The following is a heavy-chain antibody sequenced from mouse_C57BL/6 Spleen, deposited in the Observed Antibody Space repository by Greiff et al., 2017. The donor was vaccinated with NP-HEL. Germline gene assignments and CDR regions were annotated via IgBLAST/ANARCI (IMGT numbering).Heavy chain of an antibody. CDR1: GFPITSGYY. CDR2: ITHSGET. J-gene: IGHJ3*01. Sequence: QLQESGPGLVKPSQSLFLTCSITGFPITSGYYWIWIRQSPGKPLEWMGYITHSGETFYNPSLQSPISITRETSKNQFFLQLNSVTTEDTAMYYCAGAYYDPAWFAYWGQGTLVTVSA. V-gene: IGHV12-3*01. CDR3: AGAYYDPAWFAY. D-gene: IGHD2-4*01.